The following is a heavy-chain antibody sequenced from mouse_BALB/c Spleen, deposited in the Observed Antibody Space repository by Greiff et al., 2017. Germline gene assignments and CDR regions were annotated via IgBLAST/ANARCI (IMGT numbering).Heavy chain of an antibody. CDR3: ARGQQGAMDY. CDR2: ISSGGSYT. CDR1: GFTFSSYA. J-gene: IGHJ4*01. V-gene: IGHV5-9-4*01. Sequence: EVKLMESGGGLVKPGGSLKLSCAASGFTFSSYAMSWVRQSPEKRLEWVAEISSGGSYTYYPDTVTGRFTISRDNAKNTLYLEMSSLRSEDTAMYYCARGQQGAMDYWGQGTSVTVSS.